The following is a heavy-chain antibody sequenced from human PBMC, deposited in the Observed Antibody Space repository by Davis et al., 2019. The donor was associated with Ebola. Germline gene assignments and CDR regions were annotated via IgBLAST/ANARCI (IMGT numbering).Heavy chain of an antibody. CDR3: SVGGQDGGFDY. CDR2: INPNSGGT. V-gene: IGHV1-2*06. D-gene: IGHD1-26*01. CDR1: GYTFTGYY. J-gene: IGHJ4*02. Sequence: ASVKVSCKASGYTFTGYYMHWVRQAPGQGLEWMGRINPNSGGTNYAQKFQGRVTLTEDTSTDTAYMELSSLRSEDTAVYYCSVGGQDGGFDYWGQGTLVPVSS.